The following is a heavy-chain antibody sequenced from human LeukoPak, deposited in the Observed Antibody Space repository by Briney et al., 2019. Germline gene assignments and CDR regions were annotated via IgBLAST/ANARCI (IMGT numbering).Heavy chain of an antibody. CDR2: ISGSGGST. Sequence: PGGSLRLSCAASGFTFSSYAMSSVRQAPGKGLEWVSAISGSGGSTYYADSVKGRFTISRDNSKNTLYLQMNSLRAEDTAVYYCAKASGRYYFYGMDVWGQGTTVTVSS. D-gene: IGHD2-15*01. V-gene: IGHV3-23*01. CDR1: GFTFSSYA. CDR3: AKASGRYYFYGMDV. J-gene: IGHJ6*02.